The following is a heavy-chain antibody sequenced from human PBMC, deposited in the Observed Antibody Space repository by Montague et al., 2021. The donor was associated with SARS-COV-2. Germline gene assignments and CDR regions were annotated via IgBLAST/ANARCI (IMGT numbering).Heavy chain of an antibody. Sequence: SETLSLTCVVSDVSLSSSTGWSWVRQSPVKVLEWVGETELSGLTQGNPSVKSRVTISLDDSRSQFSLRLTSVTAADTSVYFCARGGLGNRGFDYWGQGALVPVSS. CDR2: TELSGLT. D-gene: IGHD3/OR15-3a*01. CDR1: DVSLSSSTG. V-gene: IGHV4-4*02. CDR3: ARGGLGNRGFDY. J-gene: IGHJ4*02.